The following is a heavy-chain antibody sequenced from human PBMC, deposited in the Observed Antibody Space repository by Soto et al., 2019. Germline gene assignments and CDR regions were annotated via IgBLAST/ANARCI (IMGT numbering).Heavy chain of an antibody. D-gene: IGHD2-15*01. J-gene: IGHJ2*01. Sequence: EVQLVESGGGLVKPGGSLRLSCAASGFTFSNAWMSWVRQAPGKGLEWVGRIKSKTDGGTTDYAAPVKGRFTISRDDSKNTLYLQMNSRKTEDTAVYYCTTDPGYCSGGSCPRSYWYFDLWGRGTLVTVSS. CDR3: TTDPGYCSGGSCPRSYWYFDL. CDR2: IKSKTDGGTT. CDR1: GFTFSNAW. V-gene: IGHV3-15*01.